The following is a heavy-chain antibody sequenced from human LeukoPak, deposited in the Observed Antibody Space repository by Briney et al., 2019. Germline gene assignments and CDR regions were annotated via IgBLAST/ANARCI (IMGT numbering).Heavy chain of an antibody. D-gene: IGHD2-15*01. CDR1: GFTFSSYG. CDR2: ISYDGSNK. V-gene: IGHV3-30*18. Sequence: GGSLRLSCAASGFTFSSYGMHWVRQAPGKGLEWVAVISYDGSNKYYADSVKGRFTISRDNSKDTLYLQMNSLRAEDTAVYYCAKDSAPYCSGGSCYGKLRDPDYYFDYWGQGTLVTVSS. J-gene: IGHJ4*02. CDR3: AKDSAPYCSGGSCYGKLRDPDYYFDY.